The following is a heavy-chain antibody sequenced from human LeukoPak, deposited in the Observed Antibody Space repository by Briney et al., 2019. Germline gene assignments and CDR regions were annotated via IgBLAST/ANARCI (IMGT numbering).Heavy chain of an antibody. CDR1: GGSISSSNW. CDR2: IYHSGST. V-gene: IGHV4-4*02. D-gene: IGHD2-2*01. J-gene: IGHJ6*02. Sequence: SGTLSLTCAVSGGSISSSNWWSWVRQPPGKGLEWIGEIYHSGSTNYNPSLKSRVTISVDKSKNQFSLKLSSVTAAGTAVYYCARSGLVVPAAMGGYYYYGMDVWGQGTTVTVSS. CDR3: ARSGLVVPAAMGGYYYYGMDV.